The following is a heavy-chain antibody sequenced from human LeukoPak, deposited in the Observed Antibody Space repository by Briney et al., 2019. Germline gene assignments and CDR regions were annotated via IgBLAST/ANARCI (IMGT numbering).Heavy chain of an antibody. CDR3: ARAPRSRGTGADY. Sequence: SETLSLTCTVSAGSISSYYWTWIRPPPGTRLEWIEHVYYCGRTSYSPSLTSRVNISIDTFKNQFSLKLTYVTAADTAVYYCARAPRSRGTGADYWGQGTLVTVS. CDR1: AGSISSYY. V-gene: IGHV4-59*01. J-gene: IGHJ4*02. D-gene: IGHD1-26*01. CDR2: VYYCGRT.